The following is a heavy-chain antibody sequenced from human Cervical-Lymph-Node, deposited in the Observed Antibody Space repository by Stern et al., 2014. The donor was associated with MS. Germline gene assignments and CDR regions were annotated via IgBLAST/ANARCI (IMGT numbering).Heavy chain of an antibody. CDR2: IYWGGDN. CDR3: AHSWAIAAAGIPNDAFDI. CDR1: GFSLSTSGVG. J-gene: IGHJ3*02. V-gene: IGHV2-5*02. Sequence: QITLKESGPTLVQPTQTLTLTCTFSGFSLSTSGVGVGWIRQPPVNALEWLALIYWGGDNRYSPSLSGLLPITKIPSNNPVVHTMTNMDPVDTATYYCAHSWAIAAAGIPNDAFDIWGQGTMVTVSS. D-gene: IGHD6-13*01.